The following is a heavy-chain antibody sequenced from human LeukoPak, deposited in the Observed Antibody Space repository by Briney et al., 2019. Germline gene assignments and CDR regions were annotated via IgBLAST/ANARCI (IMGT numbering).Heavy chain of an antibody. J-gene: IGHJ4*02. CDR3: ARGGYSYGLL. Sequence: SQTLSLTCTVSGGSISSGSYYWSWIRQPAGKGLEWIGRIYTSGSTNYNPSLKSRVTISVDTSKNQFSLKLSSVTAADTAVYYCARGGYSYGLLWGQGTLVTVSS. D-gene: IGHD5-18*01. CDR1: GGSISSGSYY. V-gene: IGHV4-61*02. CDR2: IYTSGST.